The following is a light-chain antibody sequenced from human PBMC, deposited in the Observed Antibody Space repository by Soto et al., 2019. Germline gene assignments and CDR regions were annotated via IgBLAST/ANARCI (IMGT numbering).Light chain of an antibody. CDR3: QQYDNPPYT. CDR1: QDISDY. V-gene: IGKV1-33*01. CDR2: GAS. Sequence: DIQMTQSPSSLSASVGDRVTITCQASQDISDYLNWFQQKPGKAPKLLIYGASNLEAGVPSRFSGSGSGTDFTLTISSLQPEDIATYYCQQYDNPPYTFGQGTKLEIK. J-gene: IGKJ2*01.